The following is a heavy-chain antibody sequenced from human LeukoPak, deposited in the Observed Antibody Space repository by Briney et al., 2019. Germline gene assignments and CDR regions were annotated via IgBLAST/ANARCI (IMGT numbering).Heavy chain of an antibody. D-gene: IGHD6-13*01. CDR2: INHSGST. J-gene: IGHJ4*02. V-gene: IGHV4-34*01. CDR3: ARSAAGTGKHELDY. Sequence: PSETLSLTCAVYGGSFSGYYWSWIRQPPGKGLEWIGEINHSGSTNYNPSLKSRVTISVDTSKNQFSLKLSSVTAADTAVYYCARSAAGTGKHELDYWGQGTLVTVSS. CDR1: GGSFSGYY.